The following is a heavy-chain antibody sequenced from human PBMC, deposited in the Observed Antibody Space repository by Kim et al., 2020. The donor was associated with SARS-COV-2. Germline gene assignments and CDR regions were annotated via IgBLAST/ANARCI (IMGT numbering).Heavy chain of an antibody. D-gene: IGHD1-26*01. CDR1: GGSISSYY. CDR2: IYYSGST. J-gene: IGHJ4*02. CDR3: ARNSGSYYAAVFDY. Sequence: SETLSLTCTVSGGSISSYYWSWIRQPPGKGLEWIGYIYYSGSTNYNPSLKSRVTISVDTSKNQFSLKLSSVTAADTAVYYCARNSGSYYAAVFDYWGQGTLVTVSS. V-gene: IGHV4-59*13.